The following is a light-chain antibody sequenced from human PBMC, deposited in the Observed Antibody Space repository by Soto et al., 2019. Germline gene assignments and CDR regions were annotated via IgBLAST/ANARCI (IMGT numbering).Light chain of an antibody. CDR1: QSVSSSY. V-gene: IGKV3-20*01. Sequence: EIVLTQSPGTLSLSPGERATLSCRASQSVSSSYLAWYQQKPGQAPRRLIYGAFSRATGIPDRFSGSGSGTDFTLTISRLAPEDFAVYYCQQYGSSPPITFGPGTKVDIK. CDR2: GAF. J-gene: IGKJ3*01. CDR3: QQYGSSPPIT.